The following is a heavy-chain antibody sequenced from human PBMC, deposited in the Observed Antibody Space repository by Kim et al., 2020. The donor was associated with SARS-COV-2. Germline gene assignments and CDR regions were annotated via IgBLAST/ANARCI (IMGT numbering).Heavy chain of an antibody. CDR3: ARDTWSRLRGLTYSYYGMDV. D-gene: IGHD3-10*01. Sequence: GGSLRLSCAASGFTFSSCAIHWVRQAPGKGLEWVSVISCDGSNKNYADSVKGRFTISRDNSKNTLYLQMNSLRAEDTALYYCARDTWSRLRGLTYSYYGMDVWGQGTPVTVSS. V-gene: IGHV3-30-3*01. CDR2: ISCDGSNK. CDR1: GFTFSSCA. J-gene: IGHJ6*02.